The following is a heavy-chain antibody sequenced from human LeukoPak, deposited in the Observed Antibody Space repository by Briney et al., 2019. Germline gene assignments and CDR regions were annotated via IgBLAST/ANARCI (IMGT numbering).Heavy chain of an antibody. CDR2: MNPNSGNT. D-gene: IGHD2-15*01. Sequence: GASVTVSCKASGYTFTSYDINWVRQATGQGPEWMGWMNPNSGNTGYAQKFQGRVTMTRNTSISTAYMELSSLRSEDTAVYYCARGPHRYCSGGSCVIDYWGQGTLVTVSS. CDR1: GYTFTSYD. V-gene: IGHV1-8*01. J-gene: IGHJ4*02. CDR3: ARGPHRYCSGGSCVIDY.